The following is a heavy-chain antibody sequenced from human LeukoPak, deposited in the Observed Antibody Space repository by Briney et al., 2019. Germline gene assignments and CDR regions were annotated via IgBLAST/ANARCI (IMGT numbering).Heavy chain of an antibody. V-gene: IGHV3-66*01. CDR2: IYSGGST. D-gene: IGHD1-1*01. J-gene: IGHJ4*02. Sequence: PGGSLRPSCAASGFTVSRDYMNWVRQAPGKGLEWVSVIYSGGSTTYADSVKGRFAISRDESGTTVFLQMNSLKDEDTGIYYCARGSLEDLSDWGQGTLVTVSA. CDR3: ARGSLEDLSD. CDR1: GFTVSRDY.